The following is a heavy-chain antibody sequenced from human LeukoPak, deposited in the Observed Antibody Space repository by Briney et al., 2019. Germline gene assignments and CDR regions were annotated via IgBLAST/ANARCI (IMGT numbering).Heavy chain of an antibody. CDR3: ARGGKSSGYYYYFDY. CDR1: GGSFSGYY. D-gene: IGHD3-22*01. J-gene: IGHJ4*02. CDR2: INHSGST. V-gene: IGHV4-34*01. Sequence: SETLSLTCAVYGGSFSGYYWSWIRQPPGKGLEWIGEINHSGSTNYNPSLKSRVTISVDTSKNQFSLKLSSVTAADTAVYYCARGGKSSGYYYYFDYWGQGTLVTVSS.